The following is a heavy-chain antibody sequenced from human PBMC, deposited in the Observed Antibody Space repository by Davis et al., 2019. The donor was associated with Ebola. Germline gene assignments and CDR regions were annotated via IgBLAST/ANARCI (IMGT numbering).Heavy chain of an antibody. CDR3: ARDSCSGWCPGPYYGMDV. J-gene: IGHJ6*04. V-gene: IGHV3-30*03. D-gene: IGHD6-19*01. CDR1: GFTFSSYG. Sequence: GGSLRLSCAASGFTFSSYGMHWVRQAPGKGLEWVAVISYDGSNKYYADSVKGRFTISRDNSKNTLYLQMNSLRAEDTAVYYCARDSCSGWCPGPYYGMDVWGKGTTVTVSS. CDR2: ISYDGSNK.